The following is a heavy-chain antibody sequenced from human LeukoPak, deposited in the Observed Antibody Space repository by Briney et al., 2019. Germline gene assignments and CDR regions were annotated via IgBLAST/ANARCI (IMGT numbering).Heavy chain of an antibody. J-gene: IGHJ4*02. CDR3: ARVYSRGGWFGEDPRWLDY. CDR2: INSDGSST. D-gene: IGHD3-10*01. Sequence: GGSLRLSCAASGFTFSSYWMHWVRQAPGKGLVWVSRINSDGSSTSYADSVKGRFTISRDNAKNTLYLQMNSLRAEDTAVYYCARVYSRGGWFGEDPRWLDYWGQGTLVTVSS. CDR1: GFTFSSYW. V-gene: IGHV3-74*01.